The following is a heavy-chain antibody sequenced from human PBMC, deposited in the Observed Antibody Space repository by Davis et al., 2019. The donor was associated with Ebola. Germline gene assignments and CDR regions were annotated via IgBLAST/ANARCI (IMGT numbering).Heavy chain of an antibody. D-gene: IGHD2-21*02. CDR2: ISSSSSYI. CDR1: GLFVSNNY. CDR3: ASLGVVVTAIGRNWFDP. J-gene: IGHJ5*02. V-gene: IGHV3-21*01. Sequence: GESLKISCAASGLFVSNNYMNWVRQAPGKGLEWVSSISSSSSYIDYADSVKGRFTISRDNAKNSLYLQMNSLRAEDTAVYYCASLGVVVTAIGRNWFDPWGQGTLVTVSS.